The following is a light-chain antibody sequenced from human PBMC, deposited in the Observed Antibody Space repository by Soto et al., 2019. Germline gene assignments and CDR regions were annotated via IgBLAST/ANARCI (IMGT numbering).Light chain of an antibody. CDR3: HQRQSWPRT. CDR2: LAS. CDR1: QAVNTR. J-gene: IGKJ1*01. V-gene: IGKV3-11*01. Sequence: EIVLTQSPATLSSFPGDRVTLSCRASQAVNTRLAWYQHRPGQAPRLLIYLASNRAAGVPARFSGGGSGTDFTLTISDVEPEDFAVYYCHQRQSWPRTVGQGTKVDIK.